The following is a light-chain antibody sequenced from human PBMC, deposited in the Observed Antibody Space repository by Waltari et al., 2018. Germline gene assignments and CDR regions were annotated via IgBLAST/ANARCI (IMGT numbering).Light chain of an antibody. V-gene: IGKV3D-15*01. CDR1: PSIGSS. Sequence: ETVVTQSPGTLSVSPGERATLSCRTSPSIGSSLAWYQQKPGQSPRLLLYRASTRATGIPARLSGSGSETEFTLPISSLQSEDYAVYYCQQYNNWSPGTFGQGTRVEV. CDR2: RAS. CDR3: QQYNNWSPGT. J-gene: IGKJ1*01.